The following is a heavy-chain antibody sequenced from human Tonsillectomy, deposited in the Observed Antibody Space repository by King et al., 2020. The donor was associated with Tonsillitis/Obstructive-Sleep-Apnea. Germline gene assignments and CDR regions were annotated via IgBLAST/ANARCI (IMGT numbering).Heavy chain of an antibody. D-gene: IGHD4-17*01. Sequence: VQLVESGAEVKKPGASVKVSCKASGYTFTGYYLHWVRQAPGQGLEWMGRINPHSGGPNYAQKFQGRVTMTRDTSISTAYMELSRLTSDDTAVYYCARDGHLYGDFDYWGQGTLVAVSS. CDR1: GYTFTGYY. CDR2: INPHSGGP. J-gene: IGHJ4*02. CDR3: ARDGHLYGDFDY. V-gene: IGHV1-2*06.